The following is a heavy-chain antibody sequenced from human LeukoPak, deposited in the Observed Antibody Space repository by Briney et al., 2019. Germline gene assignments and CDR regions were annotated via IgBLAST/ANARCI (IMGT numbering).Heavy chain of an antibody. J-gene: IGHJ4*02. CDR3: AREYSGIDY. CDR2: ISGSSSAT. CDR1: GFSFSSYN. V-gene: IGHV3-48*02. D-gene: IGHD2-21*01. Sequence: GGSLRLSCAASGFSFSSYNMNWVRQAPGKGLEWVSYISGSSSATDYADSVKGRFTISRDNAKNSLYLQMDSLRDEDTAVYYCAREYSGIDYWGQGTLVTVSS.